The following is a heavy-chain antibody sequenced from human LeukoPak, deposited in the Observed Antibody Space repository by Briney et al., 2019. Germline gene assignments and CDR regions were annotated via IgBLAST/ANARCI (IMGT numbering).Heavy chain of an antibody. CDR1: GGSISSSSYY. V-gene: IGHV4-39*07. D-gene: IGHD3-22*01. CDR3: ARELPPFSRYYDSSGYGFDY. CDR2: IYYSGST. J-gene: IGHJ4*02. Sequence: SETLSLTCTVSGGSISSSSYYWGWIRQPPGKGLEWIGSIYYSGSTYYNPSLKSRVTISVDTSKNQFSLKLSSVTAADTAVYYCARELPPFSRYYDSSGYGFDYWGQGTLVTVSS.